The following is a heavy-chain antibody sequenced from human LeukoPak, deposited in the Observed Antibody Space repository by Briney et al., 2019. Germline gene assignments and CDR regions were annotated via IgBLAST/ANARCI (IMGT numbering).Heavy chain of an antibody. CDR3: AKDHYYGSGSYYAFDI. J-gene: IGHJ3*02. D-gene: IGHD3-10*01. Sequence: PGGSLRLSCAASGFTFSSYGMHWVRQAPGKGLEWVAVISYDGSNKYYADSVKGRFTISRDNSKNTLYLQMNSLRAEDTAVYYCAKDHYYGSGSYYAFDIWGQGTMVTVSS. CDR2: ISYDGSNK. CDR1: GFTFSSYG. V-gene: IGHV3-30*18.